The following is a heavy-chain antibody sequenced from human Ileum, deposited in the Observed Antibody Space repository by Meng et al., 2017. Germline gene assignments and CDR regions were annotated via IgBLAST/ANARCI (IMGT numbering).Heavy chain of an antibody. D-gene: IGHD6-19*01. Sequence: GESLKISCAASGFTFSSYWMHWVRQAPGKGLVWVSRINSDGSSTSYADSVNGRFNISRDNAKNTLYLPMNSLRDEDTAVYYCAKAMPYSSGWYSWGDPFDYWGQGTRVTVSS. CDR2: INSDGSST. V-gene: IGHV3-74*01. CDR1: GFTFSSYW. J-gene: IGHJ4*01. CDR3: AKAMPYSSGWYSWGDPFDY.